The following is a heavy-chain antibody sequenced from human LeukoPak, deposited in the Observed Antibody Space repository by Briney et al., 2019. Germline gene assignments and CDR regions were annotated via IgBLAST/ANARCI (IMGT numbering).Heavy chain of an antibody. CDR2: ISGSGGST. Sequence: GGSLRLSCAASGFTVSSDYMSWVRQAPGKGLEWVSAISGSGGSTYYADSVKGRFTISRDNSKNTLYLQMNSLRAEDTAVYYCAKRRATGYYRPIFSYWGQGTLVTVSS. CDR1: GFTVSSDY. CDR3: AKRRATGYYRPIFSY. J-gene: IGHJ4*02. D-gene: IGHD3-9*01. V-gene: IGHV3-23*01.